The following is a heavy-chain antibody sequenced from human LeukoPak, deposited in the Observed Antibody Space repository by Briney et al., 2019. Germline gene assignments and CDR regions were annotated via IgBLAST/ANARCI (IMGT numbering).Heavy chain of an antibody. CDR2: ISYDGSNK. Sequence: GGSLRLSCAASGFTFSSYGMHWVRQAPGKGLEWVAVISYDGSNKYYADSVKGRFTISRDNSKNTLYLQMNSLRAEDTAVYYCAKDSAETTSYFDYWGQGTLVTVSS. CDR3: AKDSAETTSYFDY. V-gene: IGHV3-30*18. CDR1: GFTFSSYG. J-gene: IGHJ4*02. D-gene: IGHD1-7*01.